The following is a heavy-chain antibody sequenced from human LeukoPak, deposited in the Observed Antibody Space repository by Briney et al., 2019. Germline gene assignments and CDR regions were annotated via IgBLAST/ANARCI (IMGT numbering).Heavy chain of an antibody. V-gene: IGHV3-7*01. CDR2: IKQDGSEK. CDR3: ARYRTSHYDFWSGYYYYGMDV. D-gene: IGHD3-3*01. J-gene: IGHJ6*02. Sequence: GGPLRLSCAASGFTFSSYWMSWVRQAPGKGLEWVANIKQDGSEKYYVDSVKGRFTISRDNAKNSLYLQMNSLRAEDTAVYYCARYRTSHYDFWSGYYYYGMDVWGQGTTVTVSS. CDR1: GFTFSSYW.